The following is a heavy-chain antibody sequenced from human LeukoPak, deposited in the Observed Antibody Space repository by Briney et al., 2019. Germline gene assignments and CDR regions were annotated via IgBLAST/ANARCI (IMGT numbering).Heavy chain of an antibody. J-gene: IGHJ4*02. CDR2: INGDGDGT. CDR1: GLRFSSYV. V-gene: IGHV3-23*01. D-gene: IGHD3-10*01. CDR3: AHSDFYVSGKYAGLDN. Sequence: GGSLRLSCAASGLRFSSYVMNWVRQAPGKGLEWVSTINGDGDGTYYADSVKGRITIFRDNSRNTVYLQMNSLGVEDMAIYYCAHSDFYVSGKYAGLDNWGQGTLVTVSS.